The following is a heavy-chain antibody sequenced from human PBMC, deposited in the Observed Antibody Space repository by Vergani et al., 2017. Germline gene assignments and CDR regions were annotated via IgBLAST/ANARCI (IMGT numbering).Heavy chain of an antibody. D-gene: IGHD3-9*01. CDR2: IIPIFGTA. Sequence: QVQLVQSGAEVKKPGSSVKVSCKASGGTFSSYAISWVRQAPGQGLEWMGRIIPIFGTANYAQQFQGRVTITADESTSTAYMELSSLRSEDTAVYYCARARYDILTGYYPNWFDPWGQGTLVTVSS. J-gene: IGHJ5*02. CDR3: ARARYDILTGYYPNWFDP. V-gene: IGHV1-69*13. CDR1: GGTFSSYA.